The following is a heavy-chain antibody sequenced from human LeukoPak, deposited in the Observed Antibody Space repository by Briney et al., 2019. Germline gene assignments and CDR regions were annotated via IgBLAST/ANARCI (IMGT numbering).Heavy chain of an antibody. D-gene: IGHD7-27*01. V-gene: IGHV3-48*02. CDR1: GFTFTSYS. CDR3: ARESYWGSSAKGFDY. Sequence: VQPGGSLRLSCAASGFTFTSYSINWVRQAPGKGLEWVSYIDSSGSIIYYADSVKGRFTISRDNAKNSLYLQMNSLRDEDTAVYYCARESYWGSSAKGFDYWGQGTLVTVSS. J-gene: IGHJ4*02. CDR2: IDSSGSII.